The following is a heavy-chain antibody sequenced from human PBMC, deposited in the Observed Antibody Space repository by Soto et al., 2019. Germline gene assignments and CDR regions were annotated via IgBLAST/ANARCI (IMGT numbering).Heavy chain of an antibody. CDR2: ITTNGNNI. D-gene: IGHD1-1*01. CDR1: GFTFASFE. J-gene: IGHJ5*02. CDR3: VLDPHRWGPGDWLDP. Sequence: EVRLVESGGALVQPGGSLRLSCATSGFTFASFEFSWVRQPPGKGLEWISYITTNGNNIFYADSVRGRFTISRDNADNTLCLQMNNLRTADTEIYYCVLDPHRWGPGDWLDPWSRGTRVPVSS. V-gene: IGHV3-48*03.